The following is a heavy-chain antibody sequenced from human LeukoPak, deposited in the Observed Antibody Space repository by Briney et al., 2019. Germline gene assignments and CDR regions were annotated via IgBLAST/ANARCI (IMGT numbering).Heavy chain of an antibody. J-gene: IGHJ6*02. D-gene: IGHD6-19*01. CDR2: IYYSGST. CDR1: GGSISSYY. Sequence: PSETLSLTCTVSGGSISSYYWSWIRQPPGKGLEWIGYIYYSGSTNYNPSLKSRVTISVDTSKNQFSLKLSSVTAADTAVYYCARRYSSGWYPPYYYYGMDVWGQGTTVTVSS. CDR3: ARRYSSGWYPPYYYYGMDV. V-gene: IGHV4-59*08.